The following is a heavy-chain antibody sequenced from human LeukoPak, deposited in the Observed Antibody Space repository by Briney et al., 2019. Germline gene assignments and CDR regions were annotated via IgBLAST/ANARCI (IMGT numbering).Heavy chain of an antibody. V-gene: IGHV3-21*01. D-gene: IGHD5-18*01. CDR3: ASVGGFTYGIDC. J-gene: IGHJ4*02. CDR1: GFTFNTYA. Sequence: PGGSLRLSCAASGFTFNTYAMNWVRQAPGKGLEWFSSISSTSSSIYYADSVKGRFTISRDNAKNSLYLQMNSLRVEDTAVYYCASVGGFTYGIDCWGQGTLVTVSS. CDR2: ISSTSSSI.